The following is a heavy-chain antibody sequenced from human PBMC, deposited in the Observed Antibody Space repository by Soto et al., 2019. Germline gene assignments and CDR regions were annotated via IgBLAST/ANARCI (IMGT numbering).Heavy chain of an antibody. Sequence: PSETLSLTCTVSGGSISSSSYYWGWIRQPPGKGLEWIGCIYYSGSTNYNPSLKSRVTISVDTSKNEFSLKLSSVTAADAAVYYCAGGPMGYDSWGQGTLVTVSS. J-gene: IGHJ4*02. CDR1: GGSISSSSYY. V-gene: IGHV4-39*07. CDR3: AGGPMGYDS. CDR2: IYYSGST. D-gene: IGHD3-16*01.